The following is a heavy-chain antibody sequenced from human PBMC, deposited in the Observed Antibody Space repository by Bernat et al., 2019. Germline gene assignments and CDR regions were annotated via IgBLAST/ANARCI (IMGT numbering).Heavy chain of an antibody. D-gene: IGHD6-25*01. CDR2: VSYDGRNK. V-gene: IGHV3-30*04. CDR3: VRDGAALYYYHGMDV. Sequence: VQLVESGGGVVQPGRSLRLSCVASGFTFSDYSLHWVRQAPGKGLEWVAVVSYDGRNKSYAASVQARFIISRDDSANTLYLQLDSLKSEDTAVYYCVRDGAALYYYHGMDVWGRGTTVTVSS. J-gene: IGHJ6*02. CDR1: GFTFSDYS.